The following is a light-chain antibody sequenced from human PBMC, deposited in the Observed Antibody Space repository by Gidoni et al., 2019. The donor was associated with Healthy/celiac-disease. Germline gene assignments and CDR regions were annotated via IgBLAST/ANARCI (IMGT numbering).Light chain of an antibody. V-gene: IGKV1-39*01. Sequence: DIQMTQSPSSLSASVGDRVTITCRASQSISSYLNWYQQKPGKAPKLLNNAASSLQSGVPSRFSGSGSGTDFTLTISSLQPEDFATYYCQQSYSTLITFGQGTRLEIK. CDR3: QQSYSTLIT. J-gene: IGKJ5*01. CDR2: AAS. CDR1: QSISSY.